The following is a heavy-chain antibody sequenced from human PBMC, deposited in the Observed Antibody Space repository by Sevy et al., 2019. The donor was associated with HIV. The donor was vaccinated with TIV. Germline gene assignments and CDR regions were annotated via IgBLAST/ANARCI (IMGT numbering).Heavy chain of an antibody. V-gene: IGHV1-18*04. D-gene: IGHD3-22*01. CDR3: ARVRHSSCYYFPLDY. CDR1: GYTFTSYG. CDR2: ISAYNGNT. Sequence: ASVKVSCKASGYTFTSYGISWVRQAPGQGLEWMGWISAYNGNTNYAQKLQGRVTMTTDTSTGTAYMELRSLRADDTALYYCARVRHSSCYYFPLDYWGQGTLVTVSS. J-gene: IGHJ4*02.